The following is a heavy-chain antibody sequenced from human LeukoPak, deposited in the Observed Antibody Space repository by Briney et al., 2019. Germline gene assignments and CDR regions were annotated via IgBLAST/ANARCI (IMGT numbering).Heavy chain of an antibody. J-gene: IGHJ4*02. D-gene: IGHD1-26*01. Sequence: PGGSLRLSCSASGFTFSRYAMHWVRQAPGKGLEYVSGINDNGGRTHYGDSVKGRFSISRDNSKNTLHLQMSTLRAEDTALYYCVKDVGGSYAFDYWGQGILVTV. CDR3: VKDVGGSYAFDY. CDR2: INDNGGRT. V-gene: IGHV3-64D*09. CDR1: GFTFSRYA.